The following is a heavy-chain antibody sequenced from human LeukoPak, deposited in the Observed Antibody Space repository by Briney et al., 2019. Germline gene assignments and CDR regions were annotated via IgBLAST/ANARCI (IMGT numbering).Heavy chain of an antibody. V-gene: IGHV3-23*01. D-gene: IGHD1-26*01. Sequence: GGTLRLSCAASGFTFSSYAMSWVRQAAGKGLEWVSAICGSGGGTYYAESVKGGCTISRDNSKNTLYLQMKSLRAEDTAVYYCAKGSGSYSNYFDYWGQGTLVTVSS. J-gene: IGHJ4*02. CDR1: GFTFSSYA. CDR3: AKGSGSYSNYFDY. CDR2: ICGSGGGT.